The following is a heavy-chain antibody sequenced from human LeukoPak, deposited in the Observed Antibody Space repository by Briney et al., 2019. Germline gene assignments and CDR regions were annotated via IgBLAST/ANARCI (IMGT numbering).Heavy chain of an antibody. D-gene: IGHD5-18*01. J-gene: IGHJ4*02. CDR3: AKDWIQFNRVFDCFDS. V-gene: IGHV3-23*01. CDR2: IGNTET. Sequence: GGSLRLSCATSGFPFETNAMSWVRQAPGKGLEWVATIGNTETFYADSVTGRFTISRDNSKNTVNLQMNRLRVEGTAIYYCAKDWIQFNRVFDCFDSWGQGTLDTVSS. CDR1: GFPFETNA.